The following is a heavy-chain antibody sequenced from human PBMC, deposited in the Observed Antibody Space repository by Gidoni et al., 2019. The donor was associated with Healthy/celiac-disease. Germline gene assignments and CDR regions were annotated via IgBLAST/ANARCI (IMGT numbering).Heavy chain of an antibody. J-gene: IGHJ4*02. D-gene: IGHD3-10*01. CDR2: ISNDGSNK. Sequence: QVQLVESGGGVVQPGRSLRLSCAASGFTFSSCAMHWVRQAPGKGLEWRAVISNDGSNKYYADSVKSRFTISRDNSKNTLYLQMNSLRAEDTAVYYCARDISGSGSFDYWGQGTLVTVSS. CDR3: ARDISGSGSFDY. CDR1: GFTFSSCA. V-gene: IGHV3-30*04.